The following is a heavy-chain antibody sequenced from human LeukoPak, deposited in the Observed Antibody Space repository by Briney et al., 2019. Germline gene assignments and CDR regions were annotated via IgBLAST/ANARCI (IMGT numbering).Heavy chain of an antibody. CDR1: GYTFSSYG. CDR2: ISAYNSNT. D-gene: IGHD4-17*01. J-gene: IGHJ3*02. CDR3: ARDYGDYGFDAFDI. V-gene: IGHV1-18*01. Sequence: GASVKVSCKASGYTFSSYGISWVRQAPGQGLEWLGWISAYNSNTNNAQKVQGRVSMSTDTTTSIAYMELRSLRSDDTAVYYCARDYGDYGFDAFDIWGQGTMITVSS.